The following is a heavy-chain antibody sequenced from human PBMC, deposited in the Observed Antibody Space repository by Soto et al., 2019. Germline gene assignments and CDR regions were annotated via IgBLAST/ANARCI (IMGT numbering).Heavy chain of an antibody. V-gene: IGHV3-48*01. CDR2: ISGSSSAI. CDR3: ARARGRSGYYYMDV. CDR1: GFTFSTYS. J-gene: IGHJ6*03. D-gene: IGHD3-3*01. Sequence: EVQLVESGGGLVQPGGSLRLSCAASGFTFSTYSMNWVRQAPGKGLEWVSYISGSSSAIYYAASVKGRFTISRDNAKNSLYLQMNSLRVEDTAVYYCARARGRSGYYYMDVWGKGTTVTVSS.